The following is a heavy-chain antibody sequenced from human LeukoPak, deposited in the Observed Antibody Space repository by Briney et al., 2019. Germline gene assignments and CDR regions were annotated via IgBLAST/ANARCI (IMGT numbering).Heavy chain of an antibody. J-gene: IGHJ4*02. V-gene: IGHV3-23*01. CDR3: ARAPTVTTAPGFDY. CDR2: ISGSGGSI. CDR1: GFTFSSYA. Sequence: PGGSLRLSCAASGFTFSSYAMSWVRQAPGKGLEWVSGISGSGGSIDYADSVKGRFTISRDNSKNTLFLQMNSLRAEDTAVYYCARAPTVTTAPGFDYWGQGTLVTVSS. D-gene: IGHD4-17*01.